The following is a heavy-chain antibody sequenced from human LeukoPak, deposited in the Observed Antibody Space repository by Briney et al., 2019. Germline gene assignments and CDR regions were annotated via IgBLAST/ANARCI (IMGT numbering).Heavy chain of an antibody. CDR2: FDPEDGET. Sequence: ASVKVSCKVSGYTLTELSMHWVRQAPGKGLEWMGGFDPEDGETIYAQKFQGRVTITADRSTSTAYMELSSLRSEDTAVYYCARRYYGSGSYYYYGMDVWGQGTTVTVSS. V-gene: IGHV1-24*01. CDR3: ARRYYGSGSYYYYGMDV. D-gene: IGHD3-10*01. J-gene: IGHJ6*02. CDR1: GYTLTELS.